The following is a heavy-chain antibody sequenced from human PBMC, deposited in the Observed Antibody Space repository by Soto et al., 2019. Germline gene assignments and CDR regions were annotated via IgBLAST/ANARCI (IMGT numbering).Heavy chain of an antibody. CDR3: ARRGLPNYYCSARLYYHYGMDV. Sequence: PGESLKISCKGSGYSFTSYWISWVRQMPGKGLEWMGRIDPSDSYTNYSPSFQGHVTISADKSISTAYLQWSSLKASDTAMYYCARRGLPNYYCSARLYYHYGMDVWGQGSTV. CDR2: IDPSDSYT. CDR1: GYSFTSYW. V-gene: IGHV5-10-1*01. D-gene: IGHD2-15*01. J-gene: IGHJ6*02.